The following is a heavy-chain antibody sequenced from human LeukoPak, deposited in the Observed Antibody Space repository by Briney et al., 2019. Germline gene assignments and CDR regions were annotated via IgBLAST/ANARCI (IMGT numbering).Heavy chain of an antibody. CDR2: IYYSGTT. CDR1: GGSISSYY. J-gene: IGHJ3*02. V-gene: IGHV4-59*01. D-gene: IGHD3-9*01. CDR3: AGDPNRYFDKKHLSLVAFDI. Sequence: SETLSLTCTVSGGSISSYYWNWIRQPPGKGLEWIGYIYYSGTTNYNPSLKSRVSMSVDTSKNQFSLKLSSVTAADTAVYYCAGDPNRYFDKKHLSLVAFDIWGQGTMVTVSS.